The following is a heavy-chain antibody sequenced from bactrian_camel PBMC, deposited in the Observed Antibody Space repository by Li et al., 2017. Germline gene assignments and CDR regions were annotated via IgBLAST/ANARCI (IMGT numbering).Heavy chain of an antibody. CDR2: IYTGGGTP. Sequence: DVQLVESGGGSVQAGGSLSLSCATRGYTRRSSCLAWFRQAPGKEREWVAHIYTGGGTPYYSDSVKGRFTISQDNAKNTLFLQMNSLKPEDTAMYYCAADPVCNVPPQIYFEVMVTLKTYRNQGTQVTVS. D-gene: IGHD1*01. CDR1: GYTRRSSC. V-gene: IGHV3S31*01. J-gene: IGHJ4*01.